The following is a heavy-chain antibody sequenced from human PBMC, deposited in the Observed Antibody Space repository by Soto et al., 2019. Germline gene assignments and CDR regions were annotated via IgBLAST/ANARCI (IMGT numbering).Heavy chain of an antibody. CDR1: GFTFDDYA. Sequence: GGSLRLSCAASGFTFDDYAMHWVRQAPGKGLEWVSGISWNSGSIGYADSVKGRFTISRDNAKNSLYLQMNSLRAEDTALYYCAKGYYGSGSYYGSFDYWGQGTLVTVSS. CDR2: ISWNSGSI. J-gene: IGHJ4*02. CDR3: AKGYYGSGSYYGSFDY. D-gene: IGHD3-10*01. V-gene: IGHV3-9*01.